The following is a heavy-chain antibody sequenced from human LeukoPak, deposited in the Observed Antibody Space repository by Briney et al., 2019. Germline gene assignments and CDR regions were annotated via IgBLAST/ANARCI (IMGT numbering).Heavy chain of an antibody. CDR2: ISTSSITK. Sequence: GGSLRLSCAASGFTLSNYNMNWVRQAPGKGLEWVSYISTSSITKYYADSVKGRFTISRDNARNSLYLQMNSLRAEDTAVYYCARDLTVTTFSYYYYMDVWGKGTAVTVSS. D-gene: IGHD4-17*01. J-gene: IGHJ6*03. CDR1: GFTLSNYN. V-gene: IGHV3-48*01. CDR3: ARDLTVTTFSYYYYMDV.